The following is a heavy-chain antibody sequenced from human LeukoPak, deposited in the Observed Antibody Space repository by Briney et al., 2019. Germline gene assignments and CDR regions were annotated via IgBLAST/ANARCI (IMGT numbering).Heavy chain of an antibody. Sequence: GSLRLFCGASGFTFSNHNIDLGRQASGKGAEWVSSISSSSSYIYYADSVKGRFTISRDNAKNSLYLQMNSLRAEDTAVYYCARCQRGGNSVDYWGQGTLVTVSS. D-gene: IGHD4-23*01. CDR3: ARCQRGGNSVDY. CDR2: ISSSSSYI. CDR1: GFTFSNHN. J-gene: IGHJ4*02. V-gene: IGHV3-21*01.